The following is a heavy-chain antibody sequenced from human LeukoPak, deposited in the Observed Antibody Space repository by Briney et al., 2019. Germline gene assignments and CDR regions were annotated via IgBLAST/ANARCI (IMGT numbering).Heavy chain of an antibody. CDR1: GYTFTGYY. Sequence: ASVKVSCTASGYTFTGYYMHWVRQAPGQGLEWMGWINPNSGGTNYAQRFQGRVTMTRDTSISTAYMELSRLRSDDTAVYYCARVGIVGATTSAFDIWGQGTMVTVSS. V-gene: IGHV1-2*02. J-gene: IGHJ3*02. CDR3: ARVGIVGATTSAFDI. CDR2: INPNSGGT. D-gene: IGHD1-26*01.